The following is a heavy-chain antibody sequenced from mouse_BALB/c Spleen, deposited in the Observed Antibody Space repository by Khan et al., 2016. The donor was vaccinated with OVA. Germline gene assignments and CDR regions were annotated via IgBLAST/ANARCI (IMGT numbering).Heavy chain of an antibody. D-gene: IGHD1-1*01. CDR2: ISSGGST. J-gene: IGHJ3*01. Sequence: EVELVESGGGLVKPGGSLKFSCAASGFTFSNYAMSWVRQTPEKRLEWVASISSGGSTYYPDSVKGRFTIPRDTARNILYLQMSSLRSGDTAMYYSARDYRFTYWGQGTLVTVTA. CDR1: GFTFSNYA. V-gene: IGHV5-6-5*01. CDR3: ARDYRFTY.